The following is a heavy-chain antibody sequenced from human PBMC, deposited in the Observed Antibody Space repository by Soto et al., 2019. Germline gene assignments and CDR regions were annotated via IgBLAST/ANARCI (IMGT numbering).Heavy chain of an antibody. CDR2: IYYSGST. CDR3: ARADDSSGYYSNLFDP. CDR1: GGSISSGGYY. V-gene: IGHV4-31*03. J-gene: IGHJ5*02. Sequence: QVQLQESGPGLVKPSQTLSLTCTVSGGSISSGGYYWSWIRQHPGKGLEWIGYIYYSGSTYYNPSLKSRVTISGDTSKNQFSLKLSSVTAADTAVYYCARADDSSGYYSNLFDPWGHGTLVTVSS. D-gene: IGHD3-22*01.